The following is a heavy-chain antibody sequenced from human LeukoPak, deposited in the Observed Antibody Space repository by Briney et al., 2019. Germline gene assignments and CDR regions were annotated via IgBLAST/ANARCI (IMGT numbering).Heavy chain of an antibody. J-gene: IGHJ4*02. CDR2: ISAYNGDT. V-gene: IGHV1-18*01. CDR1: GYTFTRYG. CDR3: ARTYPAYFSFSEFDH. D-gene: IGHD2-2*02. Sequence: ASVKVSCKASGYTFTRYGFTWVRQAPGQGLEWMGWISAYNGDTDYPQEVQGRVTLTTDTSTTTAYMELRNLRSDDTAVYYCARTYPAYFSFSEFDHWGQGTTVTVSS.